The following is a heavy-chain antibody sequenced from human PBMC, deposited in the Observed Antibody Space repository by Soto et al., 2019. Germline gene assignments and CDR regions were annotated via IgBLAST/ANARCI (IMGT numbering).Heavy chain of an antibody. CDR1: GFTFTSSA. J-gene: IGHJ4*02. Sequence: ASVKVSCKASGFTFTSSAVQWVRQARGQRLEWIGWIVVGSGNTNYSQKFQDRVTITRDISTSTAYMELSSLRSEDTAVYYCARADMITFGGWGQGTLVTVSS. CDR2: IVVGSGNT. V-gene: IGHV1-58*01. D-gene: IGHD3-16*01. CDR3: ARADMITFGG.